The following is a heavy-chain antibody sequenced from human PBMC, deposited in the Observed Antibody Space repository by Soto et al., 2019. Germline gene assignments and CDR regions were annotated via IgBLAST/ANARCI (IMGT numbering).Heavy chain of an antibody. D-gene: IGHD3-3*01. Sequence: GASVKVSCKASGYTFTSYDINWVRQATGQGLEWMGWMNPNSGNTGYAQKFQGRVTMTRNTSISTAYMELSSLRSEDTVVYYCARASYDFWSGSGGPPDYWGQGTLVTVAS. CDR1: GYTFTSYD. CDR3: ARASYDFWSGSGGPPDY. CDR2: MNPNSGNT. V-gene: IGHV1-8*01. J-gene: IGHJ4*02.